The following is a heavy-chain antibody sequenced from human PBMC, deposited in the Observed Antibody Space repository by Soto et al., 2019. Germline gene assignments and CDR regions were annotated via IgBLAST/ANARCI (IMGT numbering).Heavy chain of an antibody. J-gene: IGHJ4*02. CDR1: GGSITSGGYY. CDR3: ARKQAGYFYGIDY. D-gene: IGHD3-10*01. CDR2: IYDSGST. Sequence: PSETLSLTCTVSGGSITSGGYYWSWIRQHPGKGLEWLGYIYDSGSTFYNPSLKSRITLSVDTSKNQFSLKLSSVTVADTAVYFCARKQAGYFYGIDYWGQGNLVTVSS. V-gene: IGHV4-31*03.